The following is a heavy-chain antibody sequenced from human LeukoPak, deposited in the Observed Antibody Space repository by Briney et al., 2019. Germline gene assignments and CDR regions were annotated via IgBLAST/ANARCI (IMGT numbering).Heavy chain of an antibody. CDR2: ARNKGNIYTT. CDR1: GFTFSDHY. J-gene: IGHJ4*02. D-gene: IGHD1-26*01. Sequence: GGSLRLSCAASGFTFSDHYMDWVRQAPGKGLEWVGRARNKGNIYTTDYAASVNGRFTISRDDSKNSLYLQMNSLKTEDTAVYYCARCASYYSDYWGQATLVTVSS. CDR3: ARCASYYSDY. V-gene: IGHV3-72*01.